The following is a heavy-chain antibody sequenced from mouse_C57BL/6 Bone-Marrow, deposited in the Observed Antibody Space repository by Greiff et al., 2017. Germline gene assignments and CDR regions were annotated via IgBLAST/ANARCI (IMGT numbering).Heavy chain of an antibody. CDR3: AGYYYGRSFDY. Sequence: VQLQQPGAELVKPGASVKLSCKASGYTFTSYWMHWVKQRPGQGLEWIGMIHPNSGSTNYNEKFKSKATLTVDKSSSTAYMQLSSLTSEDSAVYYCAGYYYGRSFDYWGQGTTLTVSS. J-gene: IGHJ2*01. V-gene: IGHV1-64*01. CDR2: IHPNSGST. D-gene: IGHD1-1*01. CDR1: GYTFTSYW.